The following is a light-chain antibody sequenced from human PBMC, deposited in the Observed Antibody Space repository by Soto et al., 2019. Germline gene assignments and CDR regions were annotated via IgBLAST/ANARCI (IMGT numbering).Light chain of an antibody. CDR2: GTS. CDR1: QSVDNNY. J-gene: IGKJ1*01. Sequence: EIVLTQSPGTLSLSPGDRATLSCRASQSVDNNYLAWYQQRPGQAPRLLIYGTSTRATDIPARFSGSGSGTEFSLTISSLEPEDFAVYYCQQYGGSPRTFGQGTKVEIK. CDR3: QQYGGSPRT. V-gene: IGKV3-20*01.